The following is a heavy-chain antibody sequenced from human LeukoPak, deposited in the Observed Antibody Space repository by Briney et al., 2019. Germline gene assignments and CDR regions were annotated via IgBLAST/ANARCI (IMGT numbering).Heavy chain of an antibody. CDR3: ARVAAGTYWFDP. CDR1: GFSYSSYG. Sequence: GGALRLSCAASGFSYSSYGLHWGRQAPRRGLGWGAIIWYEGSDKHYADSVNGRFTISRDNPKNTLYLQMNSLRTEDTALYYCARVAAGTYWFDPWGQGTLVTVSS. CDR2: IWYEGSDK. D-gene: IGHD6-13*01. J-gene: IGHJ5*02. V-gene: IGHV3-33*01.